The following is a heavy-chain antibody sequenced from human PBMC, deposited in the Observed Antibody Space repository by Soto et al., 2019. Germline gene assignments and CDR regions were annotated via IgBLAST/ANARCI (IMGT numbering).Heavy chain of an antibody. D-gene: IGHD6-19*01. Sequence: EVQLLESGGGLVQPGGSLRLSCAASGFSFSSFAMTWVRQAPGRGLEWVSAISGSASHTYYADSVKGRLTISRDDSKNTLYLQMNSLSAEDTAIYYCAKATYSSGWRYYFDYWGQGTLVTVSS. CDR3: AKATYSSGWRYYFDY. V-gene: IGHV3-23*01. CDR2: ISGSASHT. CDR1: GFSFSSFA. J-gene: IGHJ4*02.